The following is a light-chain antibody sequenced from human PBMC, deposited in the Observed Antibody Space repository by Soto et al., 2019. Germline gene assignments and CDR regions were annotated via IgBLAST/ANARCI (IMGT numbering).Light chain of an antibody. J-gene: IGKJ1*01. CDR2: KVS. CDR1: QSLVYTNGNTY. CDR3: IQGTLWPRT. Sequence: DVVLTQSPVSLPVTLGQPASISCRSSQSLVYTNGNTYLNWFQQRPGQSPSRLIYKVSIRDPGVPDRFCGSGSGTDFTLTISMVDAADVGVYYCIQGTLWPRTFVQGTTVAIK. V-gene: IGKV2-30*01.